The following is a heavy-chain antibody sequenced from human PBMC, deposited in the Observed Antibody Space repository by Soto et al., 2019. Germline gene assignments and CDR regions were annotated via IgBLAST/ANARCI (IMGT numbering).Heavy chain of an antibody. J-gene: IGHJ4*02. D-gene: IGHD6-13*01. CDR2: IWYDGSNK. Sequence: GASLRLSCAAPGFTFSSYGMHWVRQAPGKGLEWVAVIWYDGSNKYYADSVKGRFTISRDNSKNTLYLQMNSLRAEDTAVYYCARAPRFGSSWYDYWGQGTLVTVSS. V-gene: IGHV3-33*01. CDR3: ARAPRFGSSWYDY. CDR1: GFTFSSYG.